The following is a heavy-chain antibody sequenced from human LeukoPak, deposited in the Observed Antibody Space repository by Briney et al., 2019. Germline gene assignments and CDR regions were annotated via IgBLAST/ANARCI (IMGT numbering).Heavy chain of an antibody. J-gene: IGHJ5*02. Sequence: PSETLSLTCAVYGGSFSGYYWSWIRQPPGKGLEWIGEINHSGSTNYNPSLRSRVTISVDTSKNQFSLKLSSVTAADTAVYYCARRFRKGYCSSTSCYGGQFDPWGQGTLVTVSS. CDR3: ARRFRKGYCSSTSCYGGQFDP. V-gene: IGHV4-34*01. CDR2: INHSGST. CDR1: GGSFSGYY. D-gene: IGHD2-2*01.